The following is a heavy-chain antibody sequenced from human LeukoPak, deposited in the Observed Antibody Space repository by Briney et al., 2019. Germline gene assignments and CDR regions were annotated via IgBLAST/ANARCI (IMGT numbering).Heavy chain of an antibody. D-gene: IGHD1-26*01. V-gene: IGHV3-48*01. Sequence: GGSLRLSCAASGFTFSSYSMNWVRQAPGKGLEWVSYISSSSSTIYYADSVKGRFTISRDNSKNTVYLQMNSLRAEDTAVYYCAKSGTGDYFDYWGQGTLVTVSS. J-gene: IGHJ4*02. CDR3: AKSGTGDYFDY. CDR1: GFTFSSYS. CDR2: ISSSSSTI.